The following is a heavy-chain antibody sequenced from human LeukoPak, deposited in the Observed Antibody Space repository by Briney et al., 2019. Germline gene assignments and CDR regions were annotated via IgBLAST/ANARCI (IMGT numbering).Heavy chain of an antibody. V-gene: IGHV1-2*06. CDR3: ATGLFEEGNNWFDP. CDR2: INPYNGDT. Sequence: ASVKVCCTACGYTFTDYYMHWVRQAPGQGLEWLGRINPYNGDTNYAQRFQGRGTMTRDTSITKAYMELSRLTYDDTAVYYCATGLFEEGNNWFDPWGQGTLVTVSS. CDR1: GYTFTDYY. J-gene: IGHJ5*02.